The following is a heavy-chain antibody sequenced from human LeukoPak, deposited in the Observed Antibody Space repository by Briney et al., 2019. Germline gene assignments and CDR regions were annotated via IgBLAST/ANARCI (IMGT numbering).Heavy chain of an antibody. J-gene: IGHJ4*02. CDR1: GGSISSSGYY. Sequence: SETLSLTCTVSGGSISSSGYYWSWLRQHPGKGLEWIGYIYYSGTTYYNPSLKSRVTISVDTSKNQFSLKLFSVTAADTAVYYCAREDYYDSSGYLDYWGQGTLVTVSS. D-gene: IGHD3-22*01. CDR3: AREDYYDSSGYLDY. V-gene: IGHV4-31*03. CDR2: IYYSGTT.